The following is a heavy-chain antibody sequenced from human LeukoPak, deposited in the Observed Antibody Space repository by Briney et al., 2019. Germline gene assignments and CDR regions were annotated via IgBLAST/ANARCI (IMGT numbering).Heavy chain of an antibody. CDR2: IYPADSDT. CDR3: ARPLDSSTSTCAFDL. V-gene: IGHV5-51*01. J-gene: IGHJ3*01. CDR1: GCTFANSW. D-gene: IGHD6-13*01. Sequence: GESLKISCTGSGCTFANSWIGWVRQKPGKGLEWMGNIYPADSDTRYSPSFQGQVTISADKSITTAYLQWSTLKASDTALYYCARPLDSSTSTCAFDLWGQGTMVTVSS.